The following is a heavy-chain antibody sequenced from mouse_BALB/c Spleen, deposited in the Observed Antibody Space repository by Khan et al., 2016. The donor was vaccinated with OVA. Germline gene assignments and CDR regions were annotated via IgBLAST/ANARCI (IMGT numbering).Heavy chain of an antibody. V-gene: IGHV5-4*02. CDR2: ISDGGSYT. D-gene: IGHD4-1*01. CDR1: GFTFSDYY. Sequence: EVKLMESGGGLVKPGGSLKLSCAASGFTFSDYYMYWVRQTPEKRLEWVATISDGGSYTYYPDSVKGRFTISRDNAKNNLYLQMSSLKSEDTAMYYCARGENWSFDYWGQGTTLTVSS. CDR3: ARGENWSFDY. J-gene: IGHJ2*01.